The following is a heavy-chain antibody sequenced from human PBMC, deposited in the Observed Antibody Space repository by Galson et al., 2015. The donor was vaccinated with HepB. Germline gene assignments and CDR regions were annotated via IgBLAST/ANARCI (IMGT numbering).Heavy chain of an antibody. CDR2: ISGSGGST. CDR1: GFNFSPYS. Sequence: SLRLSCAVSGFNFSPYSMSWVRQAPGKGLEWVSGISGSGGSTHCADSVKGRFTISRDNSKNTLYLQMNSLRAEDTGVYYCADEGQSCNSVNCIDPWGQGTLVTVSS. D-gene: IGHD2/OR15-2a*01. J-gene: IGHJ5*02. V-gene: IGHV3-23*01. CDR3: ADEGQSCNSVNCIDP.